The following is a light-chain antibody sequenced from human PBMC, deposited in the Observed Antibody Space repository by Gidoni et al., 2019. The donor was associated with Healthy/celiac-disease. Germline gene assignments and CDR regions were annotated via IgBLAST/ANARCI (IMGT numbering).Light chain of an antibody. CDR3: QSYDSSLSGVV. J-gene: IGLJ2*01. Sequence: SVLTQPPSVYGAPGQRVTISCTGSSSNIGAGYDVNWYQQLPGTAPKLLIYGNSNRPSWVPARFSGSKSCTSASLALTGLQAEDEADYFCQSYDSSLSGVVFGGGTTLTVL. V-gene: IGLV1-40*01. CDR1: SSNIGAGYD. CDR2: GNS.